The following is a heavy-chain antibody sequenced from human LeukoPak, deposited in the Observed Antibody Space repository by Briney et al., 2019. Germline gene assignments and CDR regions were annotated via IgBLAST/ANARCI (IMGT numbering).Heavy chain of an antibody. J-gene: IGHJ3*02. D-gene: IGHD3-10*01. V-gene: IGHV3-21*01. CDR3: ARGGTNLWFGELSKTPDAFDI. CDR1: GFTFSSYS. CDR2: ISSSGSYI. Sequence: GGSLRLSCAASGFTFSSYSMNWVRQAPGKGLEWVSSISSSGSYIYYADSVKGRFTISRDNAKNSLYLQMNSLRAEDTAVYYCARGGTNLWFGELSKTPDAFDIWGQGTMVTVSS.